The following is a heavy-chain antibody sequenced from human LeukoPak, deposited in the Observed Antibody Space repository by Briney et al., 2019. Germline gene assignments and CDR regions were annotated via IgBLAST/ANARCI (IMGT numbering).Heavy chain of an antibody. CDR1: GYTFTSYG. V-gene: IGHV1-18*01. J-gene: IGHJ4*02. CDR2: ISGNNGNT. Sequence: ASVKVSCKASGYTFTSYGISWVRQAPGQGLEWMGWISGNNGNTDYAQKLQGRVTMTTDTSTSTAYMELRSLRSDDTAVYYCARHCCSGGSCYEIDYWGQGTLVTVSS. CDR3: ARHCCSGGSCYEIDY. D-gene: IGHD2-15*01.